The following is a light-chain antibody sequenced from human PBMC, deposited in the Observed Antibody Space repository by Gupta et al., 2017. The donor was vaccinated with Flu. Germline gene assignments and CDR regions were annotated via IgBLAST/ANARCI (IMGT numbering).Light chain of an antibody. V-gene: IGLV1-44*01. CDR1: SSNIGSNT. J-gene: IGLJ3*02. Sequence: SSSNIGSNTVNWYQQLPRTAPKLLIYTNNQRTAGVPDRCSGSKSDTSASLAISGLQSEDEADYYCASWDDSLNGGVCGGGTKLTVL. CDR3: ASWDDSLNGGV. CDR2: TNN.